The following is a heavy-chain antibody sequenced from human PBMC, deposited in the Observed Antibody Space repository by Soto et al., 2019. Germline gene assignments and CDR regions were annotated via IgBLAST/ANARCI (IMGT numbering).Heavy chain of an antibody. V-gene: IGHV3-49*03. J-gene: IGHJ4*02. Sequence: PGGSLRLSCTASGFTFGEYAMSWFRQAPGKGLEWVGFIRSKAYGGTTEYAASVKGRFTISRDDSKSIAYLQMNSLKTEDTAVYYCTRRYSYMSFDYWGQGTLVTVSS. CDR1: GFTFGEYA. CDR2: IRSKAYGGTT. CDR3: TRRYSYMSFDY. D-gene: IGHD5-18*01.